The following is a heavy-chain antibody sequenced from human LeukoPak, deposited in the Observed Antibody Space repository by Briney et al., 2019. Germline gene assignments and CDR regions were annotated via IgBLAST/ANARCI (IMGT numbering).Heavy chain of an antibody. Sequence: SETLSLTCTVSGGSISSGDYSWSWIRQPPGKGLEWIGYIYYSGSTYYNPSLKSRVTISVDTSKNQFSLKLSSVTAADTAVYYCAREFYYYGSGSKFDYWGQGTLVTVSS. CDR2: IYYSGST. D-gene: IGHD3-10*01. V-gene: IGHV4-30-4*01. J-gene: IGHJ4*02. CDR1: GGSISSGDYS. CDR3: AREFYYYGSGSKFDY.